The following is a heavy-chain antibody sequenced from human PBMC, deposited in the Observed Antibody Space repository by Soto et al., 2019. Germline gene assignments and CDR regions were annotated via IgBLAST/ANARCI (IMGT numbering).Heavy chain of an antibody. CDR2: IKQDGSEQ. V-gene: IGHV3-7*01. D-gene: IGHD2-2*01. CDR1: GFTFSGYW. J-gene: IGHJ4*02. Sequence: EVQLVESGGGLVQPGGSLRLSCAASGFTFSGYWMSWVRQAPGKGLEWVANIKQDGSEQYYVASVKGRFTLSRDNAKNSLYLLMNSLRAEDTAVYYCAKNNRYCSSTNCFVFDYWGQGTLVTVSS. CDR3: AKNNRYCSSTNCFVFDY.